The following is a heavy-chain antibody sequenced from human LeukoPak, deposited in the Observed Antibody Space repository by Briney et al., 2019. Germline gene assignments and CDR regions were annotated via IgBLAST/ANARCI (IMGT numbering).Heavy chain of an antibody. D-gene: IGHD2-2*01. V-gene: IGHV1-69*02. J-gene: IGHJ4*02. CDR1: GGTFSSYT. CDR2: IIPILGIA. CDR3: ARGMPPSTGKVPLSY. Sequence: GSSVKVSCKASGGTFSSYTISWVRQAPGQGLEWMGRIIPILGIANYAQKFQGRVTITADKSTSTAYMELSSLRSEDTAVYYCARGMPPSTGKVPLSYWGQGTLVTVSS.